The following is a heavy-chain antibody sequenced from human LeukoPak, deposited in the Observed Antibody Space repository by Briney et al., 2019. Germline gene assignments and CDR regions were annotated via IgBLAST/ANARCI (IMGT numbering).Heavy chain of an antibody. V-gene: IGHV4-4*07. J-gene: IGHJ5*02. CDR1: GGSISSYY. CDR3: ARDRWYSGSWYWFDP. CDR2: IYTSGST. D-gene: IGHD6-13*01. Sequence: SETLSLTCTVSGGSISSYYWSWIRQPAGKGLEWIGRIYTSGSTNYNPSLKSRVTMSVDTSKNQFSLKLSSVTAADTAVYYCARDRWYSGSWYWFDPWGQGTLVTVSS.